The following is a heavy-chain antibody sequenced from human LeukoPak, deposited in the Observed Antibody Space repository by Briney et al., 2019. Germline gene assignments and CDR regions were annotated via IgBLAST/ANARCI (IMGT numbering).Heavy chain of an antibody. Sequence: SSDTLSLTCAVYGGSFSGYYWSWIRQPPGKGLEWIGEFNHSGSTNYNPSLKSRVTISVDTSKNQFSLKLSSVTAADTAVYYCARFPSRGYCSSTSCYGHNGYFQHWGQGTLVTVSS. CDR1: GGSFSGYY. D-gene: IGHD2-2*01. V-gene: IGHV4-34*01. CDR3: ARFPSRGYCSSTSCYGHNGYFQH. CDR2: FNHSGST. J-gene: IGHJ1*01.